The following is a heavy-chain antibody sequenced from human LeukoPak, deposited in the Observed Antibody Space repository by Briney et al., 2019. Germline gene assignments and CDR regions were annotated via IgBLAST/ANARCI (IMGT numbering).Heavy chain of an antibody. Sequence: SQTLSLTCTVSGGSISNTNYYWIWIRQPPGMGLEYIGYIYYSGSSYYSPSLKSRVSISVDTSKNQFSLQLSSVTAADTAVYYCARVGHCSSTACSYRYFDYWGQGARVTVSS. J-gene: IGHJ4*02. V-gene: IGHV4-30-4*08. CDR3: ARVGHCSSTACSYRYFDY. CDR1: GGSISNTNYY. CDR2: IYYSGSS. D-gene: IGHD2-2*01.